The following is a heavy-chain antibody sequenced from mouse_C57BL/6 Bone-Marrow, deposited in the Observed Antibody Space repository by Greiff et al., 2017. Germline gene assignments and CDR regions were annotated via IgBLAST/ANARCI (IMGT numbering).Heavy chain of an antibody. V-gene: IGHV1-9*01. J-gene: IGHJ2*01. Sequence: VQLQQSGAELMKPGASVKLSCKATGYTFTGYWIEWVKQRPGHGLEWIGDIYPDSGSTNYNEKFKSKATLTVDTSSSTAYMQLSSLTSEDSAFYYCAKYPTYYSNPYYFDYWGQGTTLTVSS. CDR3: AKYPTYYSNPYYFDY. CDR1: GYTFTGYW. D-gene: IGHD2-5*01. CDR2: IYPDSGST.